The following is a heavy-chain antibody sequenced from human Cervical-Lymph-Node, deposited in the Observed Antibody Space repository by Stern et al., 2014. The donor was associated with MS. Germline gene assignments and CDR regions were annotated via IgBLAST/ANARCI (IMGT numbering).Heavy chain of an antibody. Sequence: QVQLMQSGAEVKKPGSSVKVSCKASGGTFSSYAISWVRQAPGQGLEWMGVIIPIFGTANYAQKFQGRVTITADESTSTAYMELSSLRSEDTAVYYCATGEMATKSYYYYGMDVWGQGTTVTVSS. CDR1: GGTFSSYA. V-gene: IGHV1-69*01. CDR2: IIPIFGTA. D-gene: IGHD5-24*01. CDR3: ATGEMATKSYYYYGMDV. J-gene: IGHJ6*02.